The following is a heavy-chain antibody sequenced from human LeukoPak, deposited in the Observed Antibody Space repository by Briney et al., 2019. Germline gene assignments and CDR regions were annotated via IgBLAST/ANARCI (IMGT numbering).Heavy chain of an antibody. CDR1: GFTFSSYS. CDR3: ASPSYDILTGYVV. J-gene: IGHJ4*02. D-gene: IGHD3-9*01. Sequence: PGGSLRLSCAASGFTFSSYSMNWVRQAPGKGLEWVSSISSSSSYIYYADSVKGRFTISRDNAKNSLYLQMNSLRAEDTAVYYCASPSYDILTGYVVWGQGTLVTVSS. V-gene: IGHV3-21*01. CDR2: ISSSSSYI.